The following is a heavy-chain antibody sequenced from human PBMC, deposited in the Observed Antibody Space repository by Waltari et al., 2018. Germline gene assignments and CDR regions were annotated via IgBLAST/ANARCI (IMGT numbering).Heavy chain of an antibody. CDR1: GGSISSSSYY. V-gene: IGHV4-39*01. D-gene: IGHD3-16*01. J-gene: IGHJ4*02. CDR3: ARQPGGGIGFDY. CDR2: IDYSGST. Sequence: QLQLQESGPGLVKPSATLSLTCTVSGGSISSSSYYWGWIRQPPGKGLEWIGSIDYSGSTYYNPSLKSRVTISVDTSKNQFSLKLSSVTAADTAVYYCARQPGGGIGFDYWGQGTLVTVSS.